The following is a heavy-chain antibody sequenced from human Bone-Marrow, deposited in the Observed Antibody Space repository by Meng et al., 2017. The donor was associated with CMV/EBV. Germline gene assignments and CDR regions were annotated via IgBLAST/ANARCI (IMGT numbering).Heavy chain of an antibody. D-gene: IGHD3-3*01. Sequence: LKISCAASGFTFSSYAMHWVRQAPGKGLEWVAVISYDGSNKYYADSVKGRFTISRDNSKNTLYLQMNSLRAEDTAVYYCARDLAYYDFWSGYQSYYYYGMDVWGQGTTVTASS. CDR2: ISYDGSNK. CDR1: GFTFSSYA. V-gene: IGHV3-30*04. CDR3: ARDLAYYDFWSGYQSYYYYGMDV. J-gene: IGHJ6*02.